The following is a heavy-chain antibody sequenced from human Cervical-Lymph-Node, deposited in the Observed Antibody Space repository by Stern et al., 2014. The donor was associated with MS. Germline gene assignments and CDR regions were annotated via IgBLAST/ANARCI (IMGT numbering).Heavy chain of an antibody. CDR2: ISYSGST. D-gene: IGHD5-18*01. CDR1: GGSVSSGNYH. Sequence: QVQLQESGPGLVKPWETLSLTCTVSGGSVSSGNYHWSWIRQPPGKRLEWIGHISYSGSTNYKPFLKSRGIIYADMSQSQFFMNMSSVTAADTAIYYCARKSSGGYRWGQGSLVTVSS. V-gene: IGHV4-61*01. J-gene: IGHJ4*02. CDR3: ARKSSGGYR.